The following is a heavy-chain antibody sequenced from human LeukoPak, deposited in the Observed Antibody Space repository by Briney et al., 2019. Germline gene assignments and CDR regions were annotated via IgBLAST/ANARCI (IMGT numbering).Heavy chain of an antibody. CDR1: GFTFSSYA. J-gene: IGHJ4*02. CDR2: ISGSGGST. V-gene: IGHV3-23*01. Sequence: GGSLRLSCAASGFTFSSYAMSWIRQAPGKGLDWVSAISGSGGSTYYADSVKGRFTISRDNSKNTLYLQMNSLRAEDTAVYYCAKDQVVLMVPSSFDYWGQGTLVTVPS. D-gene: IGHD2-8*01. CDR3: AKDQVVLMVPSSFDY.